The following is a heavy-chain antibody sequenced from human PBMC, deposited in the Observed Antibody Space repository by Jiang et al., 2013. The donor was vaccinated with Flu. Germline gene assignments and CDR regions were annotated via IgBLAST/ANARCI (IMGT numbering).Heavy chain of an antibody. Sequence: GASVRVSCKASGYSLSNFAMHWVRQAPGQGLQWMGWIDTNTGNPTYAQAFTGRFVFPLDTSVNTAYLQINRLKAEDTAIYYCARDRGSYSSSSNWFDPWGQGTLVSVSS. CDR2: IDTNTGNP. CDR3: ARDRGSYSSSSNWFDP. CDR1: GYSLSNFA. D-gene: IGHD6-6*01. J-gene: IGHJ5*02. V-gene: IGHV7-4-1*02.